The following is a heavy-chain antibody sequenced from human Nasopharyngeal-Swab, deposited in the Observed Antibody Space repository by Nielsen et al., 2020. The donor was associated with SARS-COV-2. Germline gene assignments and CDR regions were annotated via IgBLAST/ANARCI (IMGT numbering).Heavy chain of an antibody. CDR3: ASGLPVIDY. CDR2: ISYDGKNK. V-gene: IGHV3-33*05. D-gene: IGHD5-12*01. J-gene: IGHJ4*02. Sequence: WIRQPPGKGLERVAAISYDGKNKNYADSVKGRFAISRDNSKNTLYLQMNSLRAEDTAVYYWASGLPVIDYWGQGTLVTASS.